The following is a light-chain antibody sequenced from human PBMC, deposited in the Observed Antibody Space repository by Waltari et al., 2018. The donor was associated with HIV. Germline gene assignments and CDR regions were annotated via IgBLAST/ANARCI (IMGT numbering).Light chain of an antibody. V-gene: IGKV3-15*01. CDR2: GAS. CDR1: QSISSY. CDR3: HQYNNWPRT. Sequence: EIVMTQSPATLSVSPGERATLSCRASQSISSYLAWYQEKPGQAPRLLLYGASTRATGIPARFSGSGSGTEFTLTISSLQSEDFAVYYCHQYNNWPRTFGQGTKVEIK. J-gene: IGKJ1*01.